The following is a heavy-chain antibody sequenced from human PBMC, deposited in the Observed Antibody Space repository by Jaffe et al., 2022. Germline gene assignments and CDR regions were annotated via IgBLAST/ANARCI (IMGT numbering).Heavy chain of an antibody. CDR1: GFTFSNYN. CDR3: ARDPPSVYGDYGGDAFDI. Sequence: EVQLVESGGGLVQPGGSLRLSCAASGFTFSNYNMNWVRQAPGKGLEWVSYISDRSSITYYADSVKGRFTISRDNAKNSLYLQMNSLRAEDTAVYYCARDPPSVYGDYGGDAFDIWGQGTMVTVSS. D-gene: IGHD4-17*01. J-gene: IGHJ3*02. CDR2: ISDRSSIT. V-gene: IGHV3-48*01.